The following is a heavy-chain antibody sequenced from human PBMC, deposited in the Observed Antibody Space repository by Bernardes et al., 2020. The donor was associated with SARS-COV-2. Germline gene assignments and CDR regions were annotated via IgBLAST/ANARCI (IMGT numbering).Heavy chain of an antibody. V-gene: IGHV1-3*01. CDR1: GYTFTSYA. CDR3: ARVSSGYPGRVYYGMDV. J-gene: IGHJ6*02. D-gene: IGHD6-19*01. Sequence: ASVKVSCKASGYTFTSYAMHWVRQAPGQRLEWMGWINAGNGNTKYSQKFQGRVTITRDTSASTAYMELSSLRSEDTAVYYCARVSSGYPGRVYYGMDVWGQGTTVTVSS. CDR2: INAGNGNT.